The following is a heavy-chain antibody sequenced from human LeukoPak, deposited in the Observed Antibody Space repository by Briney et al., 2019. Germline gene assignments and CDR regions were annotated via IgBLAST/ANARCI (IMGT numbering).Heavy chain of an antibody. V-gene: IGHV4-59*08. CDR1: GGAISSYY. J-gene: IGHJ3*02. Sequence: SETLSLTCTVSGGAISSYYWSWIRQPPGQGLEWIAYMFYSGTTNYNPSLRSRVTISLDTSKNQFSLRLSSVTAADTAVYYCARGRGEVVVAAWDVFDIWGQVTTVTVSS. D-gene: IGHD2-15*01. CDR2: MFYSGTT. CDR3: ARGRGEVVVAAWDVFDI.